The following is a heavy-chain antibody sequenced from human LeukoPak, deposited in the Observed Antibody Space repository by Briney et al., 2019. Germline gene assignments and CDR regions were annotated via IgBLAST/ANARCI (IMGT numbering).Heavy chain of an antibody. CDR3: ARAQTIFWEFDGFDI. Sequence: PGGSLRLSCAASGFTFSSYWIHWVRQAPGKGLVWVSRIKSDGSSTSYADSVRGRFTISRDNARNTLYLQMNSLRAEDTGVYSCARAQTIFWEFDGFDIWGRGTKVTVSS. J-gene: IGHJ3*02. D-gene: IGHD3-9*01. V-gene: IGHV3-74*01. CDR2: IKSDGSST. CDR1: GFTFSSYW.